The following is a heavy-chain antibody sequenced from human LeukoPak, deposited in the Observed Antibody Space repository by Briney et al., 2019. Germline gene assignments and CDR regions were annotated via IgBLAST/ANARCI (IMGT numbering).Heavy chain of an antibody. Sequence: PSETLSLTCTVSGGSISSSSYYWGWIRQPPGKGLEWIGSIYYGGKNYYNPSLKSRVTISVDTSKNQFSLKLSSVTAADTAVYFCASPKIAMSEYFQHWGQGTLVTVSS. CDR2: IYYGGKN. CDR3: ASPKIAMSEYFQH. V-gene: IGHV4-39*07. CDR1: GGSISSSSYY. J-gene: IGHJ1*01. D-gene: IGHD2-21*01.